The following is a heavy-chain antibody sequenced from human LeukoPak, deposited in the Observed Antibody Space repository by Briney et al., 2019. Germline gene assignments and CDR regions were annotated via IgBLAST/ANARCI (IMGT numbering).Heavy chain of an antibody. V-gene: IGHV3-48*01. CDR1: GFTFSSYS. Sequence: PGGSLRLSCAASGFTFSSYSMNWVRQAPGKGLEWVSYISSSSSTIYYADSVKGRFTISRDNAKNSLYLQMNSLRAEDTAVYYCASPYCSSTSCYTVPGFSLAFDIWGQGTMVTVSS. CDR2: ISSSSSTI. CDR3: ASPYCSSTSCYTVPGFSLAFDI. J-gene: IGHJ3*02. D-gene: IGHD2-2*02.